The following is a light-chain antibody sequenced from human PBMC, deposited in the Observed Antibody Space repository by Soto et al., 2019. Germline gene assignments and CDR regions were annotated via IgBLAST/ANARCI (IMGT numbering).Light chain of an antibody. CDR3: QQTYSILFT. CDR1: QNISNY. Sequence: DIQMTQSPSSLSASVGDRGNITCRASQNISNYLNWYRQKPGKAPKILIYAASSLQSGVPSRFSGSGSGTDFTLTISSLQPEDFATYYCQQTYSILFTFGGGTKVDIK. J-gene: IGKJ4*01. CDR2: AAS. V-gene: IGKV1-39*01.